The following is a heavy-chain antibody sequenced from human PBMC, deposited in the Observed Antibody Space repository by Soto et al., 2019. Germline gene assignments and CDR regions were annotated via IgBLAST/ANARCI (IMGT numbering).Heavy chain of an antibody. CDR1: GGSVSGGSYF. CDR3: AREGRMGTFDY. Sequence: QVQLQESGPALVRPSETLSLTCTVSGGSVSGGSYFWSWVRQPPGKGLEWIGYFYYSGSTKYNPSLKSRVTILEDTSKNQFSLKLNSVTAADTAVYYCAREGRMGTFDYWGQGALVTVSS. J-gene: IGHJ4*02. D-gene: IGHD1-1*01. CDR2: FYYSGST. V-gene: IGHV4-61*01.